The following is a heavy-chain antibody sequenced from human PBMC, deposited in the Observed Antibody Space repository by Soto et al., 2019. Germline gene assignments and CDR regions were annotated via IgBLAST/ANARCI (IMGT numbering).Heavy chain of an antibody. Sequence: GASVKVSCEACGYTFTSYGISWVRQAPGQGLEWMGWISAYNGNTNYAQKLQGRVTMTTDTSTSTAYMELRSLRSDDTAVYYCARETTTVTTKGYYMDVWGKGTTVTVSS. CDR1: GYTFTSYG. CDR3: ARETTTVTTKGYYMDV. CDR2: ISAYNGNT. V-gene: IGHV1-18*01. D-gene: IGHD4-4*01. J-gene: IGHJ6*03.